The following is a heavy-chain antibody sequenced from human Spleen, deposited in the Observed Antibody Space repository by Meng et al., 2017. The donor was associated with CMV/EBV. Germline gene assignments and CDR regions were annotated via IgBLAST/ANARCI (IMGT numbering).Heavy chain of an antibody. V-gene: IGHV3-21*01. D-gene: IGHD3-3*01. CDR2: ISSSSSYI. CDR3: ARDRYDFWSGYLNYYGMDV. Sequence: GESLKISCAASGFTFSSYSMNWVRQAPGKGLEWVSSISSSSSYIYYADSVKGRFTISRDNAKNSLYLQMNSLRAEDTAVYYCARDRYDFWSGYLNYYGMDVWGQGTTVTVSS. J-gene: IGHJ6*02. CDR1: GFTFSSYS.